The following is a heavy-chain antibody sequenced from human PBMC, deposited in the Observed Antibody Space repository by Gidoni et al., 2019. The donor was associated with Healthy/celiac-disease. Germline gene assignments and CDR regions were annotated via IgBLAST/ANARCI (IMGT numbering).Heavy chain of an antibody. CDR2: ISSSGSTI. J-gene: IGHJ5*02. CDR3: ARAIGDSSGWYGDYLRWFDP. Sequence: QVQLVESGGGLVKPGGSLRLSCAASGFTFSDYYMSWSRQAPGKGLEWVSYISSSGSTIYYADSVKGRFTISRDNAKNSLYLQMNSLRAEDTAVYYCARAIGDSSGWYGDYLRWFDPWGQGTLVTVSS. V-gene: IGHV3-11*01. D-gene: IGHD6-19*01. CDR1: GFTFSDYY.